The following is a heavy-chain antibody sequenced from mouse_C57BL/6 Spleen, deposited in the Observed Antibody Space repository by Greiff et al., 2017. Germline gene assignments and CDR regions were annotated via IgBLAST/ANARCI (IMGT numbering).Heavy chain of an antibody. J-gene: IGHJ2*01. V-gene: IGHV1-80*01. D-gene: IGHD2-4*01. CDR2: IYPGDGDT. Sequence: VQRVESGAELAKPGASVKISCKASGYAFSSYWMNWVKQRPGKGLEWIGQIYPGDGDTNYNGKFKGKAKLTADKSSSTDYMQLSSLTSEDSAVYFCARFDYYDYCDYWGQGTTLTVSS. CDR1: GYAFSSYW. CDR3: ARFDYYDYCDY.